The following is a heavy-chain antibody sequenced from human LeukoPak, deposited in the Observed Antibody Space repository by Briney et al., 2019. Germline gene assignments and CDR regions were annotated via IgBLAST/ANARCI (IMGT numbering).Heavy chain of an antibody. J-gene: IGHJ4*02. D-gene: IGHD3-3*02. V-gene: IGHV4-59*08. Sequence: SETLSLTCTVSGGSISSYYWSWIRQPPGKGLEWIGYIYYSGSTNYNPSLKSRVTISVDTSKNQFSLELSSVTAADTAVYYCARHELASYPFDYWGQGTLVTVSS. CDR3: ARHELASYPFDY. CDR1: GGSISSYY. CDR2: IYYSGST.